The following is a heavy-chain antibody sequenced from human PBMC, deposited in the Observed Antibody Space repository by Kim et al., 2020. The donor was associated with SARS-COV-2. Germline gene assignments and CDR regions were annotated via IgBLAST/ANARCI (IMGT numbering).Heavy chain of an antibody. J-gene: IGHJ6*02. Sequence: SVKVSCKASGDTFSSYAISWVRQAPGQGLEWMGGTDPIFDKTNYAQKFQGRVTITADESTSTAYMELSSLRSEDTAVYYCARDILPSLYSSSSFDYYGMDVWGQGTTLTVSS. CDR2: TDPIFDKT. CDR1: GDTFSSYA. CDR3: ARDILPSLYSSSSFDYYGMDV. D-gene: IGHD6-6*01. V-gene: IGHV1-69*13.